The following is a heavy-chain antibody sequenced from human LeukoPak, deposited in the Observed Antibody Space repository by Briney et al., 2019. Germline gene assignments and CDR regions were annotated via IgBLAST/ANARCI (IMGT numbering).Heavy chain of an antibody. V-gene: IGHV1-69*05. CDR3: ARGLQYQLLKALGYYYMDV. D-gene: IGHD2-2*01. Sequence: SVKVSCKASGGTFSSHAIAWVRQAPGQGPEWMGGIIPISGTASYAQKFQGRVTITTDESTSTAYTELSSLTSDDTAVYYCARGLQYQLLKALGYYYMDVWGEGTTVTVSS. CDR1: GGTFSSHA. J-gene: IGHJ6*03. CDR2: IIPISGTA.